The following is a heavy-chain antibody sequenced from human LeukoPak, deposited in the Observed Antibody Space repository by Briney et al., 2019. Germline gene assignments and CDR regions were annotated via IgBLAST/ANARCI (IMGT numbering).Heavy chain of an antibody. Sequence: PSETLSLTCTVSGYSISSGSYYWYWIRQPAGKGLEWIGLIYTSGSTNYNPSLKSRVTISVDTSKNQFSLKLSSVTAADTAVYYCASPEGYWGQGTLVIVSS. V-gene: IGHV4-61*02. CDR1: GYSISSGSYY. CDR3: ASPEGY. CDR2: IYTSGST. J-gene: IGHJ4*02.